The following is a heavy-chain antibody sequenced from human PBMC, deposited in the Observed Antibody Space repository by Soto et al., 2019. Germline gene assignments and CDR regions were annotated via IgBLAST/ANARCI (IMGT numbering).Heavy chain of an antibody. D-gene: IGHD2-2*02. Sequence: ASVKVSCKASGYTFTGYYMHWVRQAPGQGLEWMGWINPNSGGTNYAQKFQGWVTMTRDTSISTAYMELSRLRSDDTAVYYCARGYSLGSYYYYMDVWGKGTTVTVSS. CDR3: ARGYSLGSYYYYMDV. J-gene: IGHJ6*03. CDR1: GYTFTGYY. CDR2: INPNSGGT. V-gene: IGHV1-2*04.